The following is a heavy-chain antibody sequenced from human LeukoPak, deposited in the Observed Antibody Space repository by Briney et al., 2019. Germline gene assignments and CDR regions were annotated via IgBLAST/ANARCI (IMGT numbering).Heavy chain of an antibody. CDR1: GLTVSSDY. CDR3: AREMIQLDRYFDY. CDR2: IYSGGNT. J-gene: IGHJ4*02. D-gene: IGHD5-18*01. Sequence: GGTLRLSCAASGLTVSSDYMSWGRQAPGKGLGRGSVIYSGGNTFYADYVKGRFTISRANSKNSLYVEMNSLRDGDTSVYYCAREMIQLDRYFDYWGQGTLVTVSS. V-gene: IGHV3-53*01.